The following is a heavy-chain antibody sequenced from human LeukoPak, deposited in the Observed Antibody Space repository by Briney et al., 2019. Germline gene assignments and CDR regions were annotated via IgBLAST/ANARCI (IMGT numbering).Heavy chain of an antibody. CDR2: ISSSSSYI. Sequence: GGSLRLSCAASGFTFSSYSMNWVRQAPGKGLEWVSSISSSSSYIYYADSVKGRFTISRDNAKNSLYLQMNSLRAEDTAVYYCARDQAAVAGKAGLDCWGQGTLVTVSS. D-gene: IGHD6-19*01. V-gene: IGHV3-21*01. CDR3: ARDQAAVAGKAGLDC. J-gene: IGHJ4*02. CDR1: GFTFSSYS.